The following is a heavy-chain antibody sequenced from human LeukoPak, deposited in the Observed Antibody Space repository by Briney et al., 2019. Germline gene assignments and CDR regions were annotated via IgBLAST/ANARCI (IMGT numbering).Heavy chain of an antibody. J-gene: IGHJ4*02. D-gene: IGHD3-3*01. CDR3: RGSGYQGDFDY. CDR1: GFTFSSYW. V-gene: IGHV3-7*01. Sequence: PGGSLRLSCAASGFTFSSYWMTWVRQAPGKGLEWVANIKEDGSGKYYVDSVKGRFTISRDNAKNSLYLQMNSLRAEDTAVYYCRGSGYQGDFDYWGQGTLVTVSS. CDR2: IKEDGSGK.